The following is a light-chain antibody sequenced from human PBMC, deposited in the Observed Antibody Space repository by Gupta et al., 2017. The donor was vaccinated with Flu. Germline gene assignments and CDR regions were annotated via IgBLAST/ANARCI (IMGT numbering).Light chain of an antibody. CDR3: QQSFSDVVT. CDR2: LAS. J-gene: IGKJ5*01. CDR1: QNIHSY. Sequence: DIQLTQSPSSLSASLGDRVSITCRASQNIHSYLNWYQQHPGKAPKLLIFLASNLQIGVPSRFSGSGSETDFTLTISDLLPEDFATYFCQQSFSDVVTFGQGTRLDIK. V-gene: IGKV1-39*01.